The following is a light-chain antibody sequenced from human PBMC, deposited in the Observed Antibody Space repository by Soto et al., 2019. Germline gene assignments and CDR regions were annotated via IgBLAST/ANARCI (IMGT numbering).Light chain of an antibody. CDR1: SSDVGNYDY. V-gene: IGLV2-23*02. CDR2: EVT. CDR3: CSYSSRSTFV. J-gene: IGLJ2*01. Sequence: QSALTQPASVSGSPGQSITISCTGTSSDVGNYDYVSWYQQYPGKAPKLMISEVTKRPSGVSIRFSVSKSGNTASLTISGLQPEDEADYYCCSYSSRSTFVFGGGTKLTVL.